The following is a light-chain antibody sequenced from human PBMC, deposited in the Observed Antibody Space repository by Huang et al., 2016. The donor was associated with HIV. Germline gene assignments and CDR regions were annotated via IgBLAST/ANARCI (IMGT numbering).Light chain of an antibody. Sequence: EIVLTQSPATLSLSPGETATLSCRASQSLSIYLSWYQQKPGQPPRLLIFDEINRATGIPARFSGSGSGTDFSLTISSLDPEDFAVYYCQQRSNWPGLTFGGGTRVEIK. CDR3: QQRSNWPGLT. J-gene: IGKJ4*01. V-gene: IGKV3-11*01. CDR2: DEI. CDR1: QSLSIY.